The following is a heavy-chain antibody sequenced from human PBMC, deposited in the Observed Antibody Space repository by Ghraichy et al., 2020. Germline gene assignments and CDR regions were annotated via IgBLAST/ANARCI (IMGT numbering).Heavy chain of an antibody. V-gene: IGHV3-49*03. CDR3: TRAAIAAAGQNYYYYGMDV. Sequence: GGSLRLSCTASGFTFGDYAMSWFRQAPGKGLEWVGFIRSKAYGGTTEYAASVKGRFTISRDDSKSIAYLQMNSLKTEDTAVYYCTRAAIAAAGQNYYYYGMDVWGQGTTVTVSS. CDR2: IRSKAYGGTT. D-gene: IGHD6-13*01. CDR1: GFTFGDYA. J-gene: IGHJ6*02.